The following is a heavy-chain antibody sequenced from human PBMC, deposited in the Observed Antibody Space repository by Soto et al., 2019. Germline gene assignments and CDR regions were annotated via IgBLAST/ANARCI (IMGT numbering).Heavy chain of an antibody. Sequence: ASVKVSCKASGYTFISYDINWVRQATGQGLEWMGWMNPNSGNTGYAQKFQGRVTMTRNTSISTAYMELSSLRSEDTAVYYCARGGWLATGIDYWGQGTLVTVSS. CDR2: MNPNSGNT. CDR3: ARGGWLATGIDY. J-gene: IGHJ4*02. CDR1: GYTFISYD. V-gene: IGHV1-8*01. D-gene: IGHD1-1*01.